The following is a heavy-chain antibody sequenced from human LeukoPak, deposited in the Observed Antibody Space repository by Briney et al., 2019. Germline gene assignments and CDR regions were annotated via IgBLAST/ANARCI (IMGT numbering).Heavy chain of an antibody. V-gene: IGHV3-7*01. CDR3: ARENWSNDY. J-gene: IGHJ4*02. CDR1: GFTFTTYY. D-gene: IGHD1-1*01. Sequence: PGGSLRLSCAASGFTFTTYYMTWVRQAPGKGLEWLANISQDGRTKYYADSVEGRFAISRDNAINSVFLQMNSVRAEDTAVYYCARENWSNDYWGQGTLVTDSS. CDR2: ISQDGRTK.